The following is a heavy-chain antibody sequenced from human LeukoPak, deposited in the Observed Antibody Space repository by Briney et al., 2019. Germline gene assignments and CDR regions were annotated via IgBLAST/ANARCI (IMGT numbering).Heavy chain of an antibody. V-gene: IGHV4-34*01. D-gene: IGHD2-2*02. Sequence: SETLSLTCAVYGGSFSGYYWSWIRQPPGKGPEWIGEINHSGSTNYNPSLKSRVTISVDTSMNQFSLKLSSVTAADTAVYYCARGLPFVTYPPDYWGQGTLVTVSS. CDR2: INHSGST. CDR1: GGSFSGYY. CDR3: ARGLPFVTYPPDY. J-gene: IGHJ4*02.